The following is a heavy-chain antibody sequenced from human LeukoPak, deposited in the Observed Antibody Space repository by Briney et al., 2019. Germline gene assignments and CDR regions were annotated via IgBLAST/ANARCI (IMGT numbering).Heavy chain of an antibody. CDR2: IHHSGSGT. CDR3: ATLRGASTAVFDS. CDR1: GDSMKVEY. V-gene: IGHV4-4*09. Sequence: ASETLSLTCTDSGDSMKVEYWSWIRQPPGKGLEWVGYIHHSGSGTNYSPSLKSRLTISVDTSKRQISLKLSSVTAADTALYYCATLRGASTAVFDSWGQGILVTVSS. J-gene: IGHJ4*02. D-gene: IGHD2-21*02.